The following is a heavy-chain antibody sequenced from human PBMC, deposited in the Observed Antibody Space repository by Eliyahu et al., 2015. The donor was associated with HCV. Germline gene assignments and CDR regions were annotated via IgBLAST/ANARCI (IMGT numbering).Heavy chain of an antibody. V-gene: IGHV3-23*01. CDR3: AKGGLLGDFLTGYYRAFDY. D-gene: IGHD3-9*01. CDR1: GFTFSNYA. J-gene: IGHJ4*02. CDR2: LSATGGST. Sequence: GSLRLSCAASGFTFSNYAMSWVRQAPGKGLEWVSGLSATGGSTYYAESVQGRFTISRDNSKNTLYLQMKSLRAEDTAVYYCAKGGLLGDFLTGYYRAFDYWGQGTLVTVSS.